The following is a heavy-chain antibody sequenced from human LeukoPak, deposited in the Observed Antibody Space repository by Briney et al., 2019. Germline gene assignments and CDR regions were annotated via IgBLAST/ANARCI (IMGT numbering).Heavy chain of an antibody. CDR3: ARAGVAGNEFDY. V-gene: IGHV1-2*02. D-gene: IGHD6-19*01. CDR2: INPKSGGT. J-gene: IGHJ4*02. CDR1: EYTFIGCY. Sequence: ASVKVSCKDSEYTFIGCYTHWVRQAPGQGPEWMGWINPKSGGTNYAQRFQGRVTMTTDTSITTVYMELSRLTSDDTAVYYCARAGVAGNEFDYWGQGTPVIVSS.